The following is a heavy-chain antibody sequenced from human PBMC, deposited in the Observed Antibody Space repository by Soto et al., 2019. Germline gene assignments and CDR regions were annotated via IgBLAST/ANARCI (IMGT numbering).Heavy chain of an antibody. CDR3: ARGKGMEETYYYNGMDV. D-gene: IGHD1-1*01. CDR2: INGGTGQT. V-gene: IGHV1-3*01. Sequence: GDPVKVSCKASGYTFSTHAMHWVRQAPGRSLGWMGWINGGTGQTKHSHRFQDRISITRDTSASTAYMELSSLRSEDTAVYYCARGKGMEETYYYNGMDVWGQGTTVTVSS. CDR1: GYTFSTHA. J-gene: IGHJ6*02.